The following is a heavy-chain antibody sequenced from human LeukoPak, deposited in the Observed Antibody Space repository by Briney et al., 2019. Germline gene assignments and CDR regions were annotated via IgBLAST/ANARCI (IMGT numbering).Heavy chain of an antibody. CDR3: ARAPMTTVTTWFDY. CDR1: GFTFSSYW. CDR2: IWSAGSIK. J-gene: IGHJ4*02. Sequence: GGSLRLSCAASGFTFSSYWMHWVRQAPGKGLEWVAVIWSAGSIKYYADSVKGRFTISRDNSKSTLYLQMNSLRAEDTGVYYCARAPMTTVTTWFDYWGQGTLVTVSS. V-gene: IGHV3-33*08. D-gene: IGHD4-17*01.